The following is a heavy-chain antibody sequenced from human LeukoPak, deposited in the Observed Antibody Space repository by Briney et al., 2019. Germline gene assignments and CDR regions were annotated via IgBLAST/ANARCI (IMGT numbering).Heavy chain of an antibody. CDR3: ARSTLLSGFDY. CDR1: GFTFSSYS. CDR2: ISGTSSYI. Sequence: GGPLRLSCAASGFTFSSYSMNWVRLAPGKGLEWVSSISGTSSYIYYADSLKGRFTISRDNAKNSLYLQMNSLRAEDTAVYYCARSTLLSGFDYWGQGTLVTVSS. D-gene: IGHD2/OR15-2a*01. J-gene: IGHJ4*02. V-gene: IGHV3-21*01.